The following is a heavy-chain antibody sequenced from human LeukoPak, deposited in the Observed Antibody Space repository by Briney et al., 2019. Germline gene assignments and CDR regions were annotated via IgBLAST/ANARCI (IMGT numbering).Heavy chain of an antibody. J-gene: IGHJ4*02. Sequence: SETLSLTCAVYGGSFSGYYWSWIHQPPGKGLEWIGEINHSGSTNYNPSLKSRVTISVDTSKNQFSLKLSSVTAADTAVYYCARDPIREYSYASDGGPYWGQGTLVTVSS. CDR1: GGSFSGYY. D-gene: IGHD5-18*01. CDR3: ARDPIREYSYASDGGPY. V-gene: IGHV4-34*01. CDR2: INHSGST.